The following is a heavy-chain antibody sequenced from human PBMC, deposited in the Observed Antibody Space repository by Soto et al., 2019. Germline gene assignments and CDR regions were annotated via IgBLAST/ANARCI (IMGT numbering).Heavy chain of an antibody. J-gene: IGHJ6*02. Sequence: QVQLQELGPGLVKPSQTLSLTCTVSGGSISSGGYYWSWIRQHPGKGLEWIGYIYYSGSTYYNPSLKSRVTISVDTSKNQFSLKLSSVTAADTAVYYCARGGRRSPVMDVWGQGTTVTVSS. CDR3: ARGGRRSPVMDV. CDR2: IYYSGST. V-gene: IGHV4-31*03. CDR1: GGSISSGGYY.